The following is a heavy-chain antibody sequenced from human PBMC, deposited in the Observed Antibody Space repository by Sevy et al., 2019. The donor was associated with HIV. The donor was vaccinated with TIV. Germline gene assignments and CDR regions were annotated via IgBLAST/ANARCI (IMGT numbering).Heavy chain of an antibody. J-gene: IGHJ6*01. D-gene: IGHD2-15*01. CDR2: ISSPGTTI. V-gene: IGHV3-48*03. Sequence: GGSLRLSCAASGFSFTSYEINWVRQAPGKGLEWVSYISSPGTTIYYADSVKGRFTISRDNAKNSLFLQMNSLRADDTAVYYCARTGIGISGLIRAMDLWGQGTTVTVSS. CDR1: GFSFTSYE. CDR3: ARTGIGISGLIRAMDL.